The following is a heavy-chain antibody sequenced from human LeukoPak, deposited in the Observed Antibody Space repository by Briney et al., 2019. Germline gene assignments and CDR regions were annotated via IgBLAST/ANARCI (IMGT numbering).Heavy chain of an antibody. CDR3: AREDGDYGPFDY. V-gene: IGHV4-4*02. CDR1: GGSISSSNW. Sequence: SGTLSLTCAVSGGSISSSNWWSWVRQPPGKGLEWIGEVYHSGSTNYNPSLKSRVTISIDKSKNQFSLNLNSVTAADTAVYYCAREDGDYGPFDYWGQGTLVTVSS. J-gene: IGHJ4*02. CDR2: VYHSGST. D-gene: IGHD4-17*01.